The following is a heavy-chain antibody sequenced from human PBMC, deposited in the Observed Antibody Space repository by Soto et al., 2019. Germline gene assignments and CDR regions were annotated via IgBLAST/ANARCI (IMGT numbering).Heavy chain of an antibody. V-gene: IGHV3-21*01. CDR3: PRVAVGNTYLFDY. J-gene: IGHJ4*02. Sequence: GGSLRLSCAASGFTFSDYSMKWVRQAPGKGLEWVSSISSSSTYIFYADSVKGRFTISKDNAKNSLYLQMNRLRAEDTAVYYWPRVAVGNTYLFDYWGQGPLVTVSS. CDR2: ISSSSTYI. D-gene: IGHD1-26*01. CDR1: GFTFSDYS.